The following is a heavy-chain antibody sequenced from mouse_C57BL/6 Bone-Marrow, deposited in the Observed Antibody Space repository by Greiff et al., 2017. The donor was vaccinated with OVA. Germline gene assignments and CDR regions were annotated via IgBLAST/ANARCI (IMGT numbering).Heavy chain of an antibody. CDR2: IYPGSGST. V-gene: IGHV1-55*01. CDR3: ASYYGSSRYWYFDV. D-gene: IGHD1-1*01. J-gene: IGHJ1*03. Sequence: QVQLKESGAELVKPGASVKMSCKASGYTFTSYWITWVKQRPGQGLEWIGDIYPGSGSTNYNEKFKSKATLTVDTSSSTAYMQLSSLTSEDSAVYYCASYYGSSRYWYFDVWGTGTTVTVSS. CDR1: GYTFTSYW.